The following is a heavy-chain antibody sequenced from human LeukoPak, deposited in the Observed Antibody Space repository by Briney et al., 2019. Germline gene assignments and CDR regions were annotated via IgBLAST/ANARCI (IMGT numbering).Heavy chain of an antibody. J-gene: IGHJ4*02. Sequence: GGSLRLSCAASGFTFSSYTMSWVRQAPGKGLEWVSCTISSSSDICYADSVKGRFTISRDNAKNSLYLQLNSLRAEDTAVYYCARSRGYYDSSGYYSYYFDFWGQGTLVTVSS. CDR3: ARSRGYYDSSGYYSYYFDF. CDR1: GFTFSSYT. D-gene: IGHD3-22*01. CDR2: TISSSSDI. V-gene: IGHV3-21*01.